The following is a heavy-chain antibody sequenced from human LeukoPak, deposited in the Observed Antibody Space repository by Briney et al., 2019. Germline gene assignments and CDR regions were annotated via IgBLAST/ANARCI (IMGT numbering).Heavy chain of an antibody. D-gene: IGHD3-10*01. J-gene: IGHJ4*02. V-gene: IGHV3-21*01. Sequence: GGSLRLSCVGSGFIFGGYTMNWVRQAPGKGLEWVSSISSSSSYIYYADSVKGRFTISRDNAKNSLYLQMNSLRAEDTAVYYCARAREFYFDYWGQGTLVTVSS. CDR2: ISSSSSYI. CDR3: ARAREFYFDY. CDR1: GFIFGGYT.